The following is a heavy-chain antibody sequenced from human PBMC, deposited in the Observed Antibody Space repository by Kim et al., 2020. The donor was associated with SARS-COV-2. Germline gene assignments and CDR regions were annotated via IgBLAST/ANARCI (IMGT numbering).Heavy chain of an antibody. CDR1: GGSFSGYY. Sequence: SETLSLTCAVYGGSFSGYYWSWIRQPPGKGLEWIGEINHSGSTNYNPSLKSRVTISVDTSKNQFSLKLSSVTAADTAVYYCARTFWSGYYDAFDIWGQGTMVTVSS. CDR3: ARTFWSGYYDAFDI. D-gene: IGHD3-3*01. V-gene: IGHV4-34*01. CDR2: INHSGST. J-gene: IGHJ3*02.